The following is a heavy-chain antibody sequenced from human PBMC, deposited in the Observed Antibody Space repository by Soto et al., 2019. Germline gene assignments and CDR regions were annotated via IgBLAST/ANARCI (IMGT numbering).Heavy chain of an antibody. CDR3: ARENEAIVLIARPAVGYFDY. Sequence: PSETLSLTCTVSGGSISSYYWSWIRQPPGKGLEWIGYIYYSGSTNYNPSLKSRVTISVDTSKNQFSLKLSSVTAADTAVYYCARENEAIVLIARPAVGYFDYWGQGTLVTVSS. CDR2: IYYSGST. V-gene: IGHV4-59*01. CDR1: GGSISSYY. D-gene: IGHD2-8*01. J-gene: IGHJ4*02.